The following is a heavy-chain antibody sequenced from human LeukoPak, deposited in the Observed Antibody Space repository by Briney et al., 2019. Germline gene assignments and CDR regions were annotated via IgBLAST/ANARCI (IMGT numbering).Heavy chain of an antibody. J-gene: IGHJ4*02. CDR2: INPNSGGT. D-gene: IGHD5-18*01. V-gene: IGHV1-2*02. CDR3: ARVPAIHYYFDY. Sequence: ASVKVSCKASGYTFNGYYMHWVRQAPGQGLEWMGWINPNSGGTNYAQKFQGRVTMTRDTSISTAYMELSRLRSDDTAVYYCARVPAIHYYFDYWGQGTLVTVSS. CDR1: GYTFNGYY.